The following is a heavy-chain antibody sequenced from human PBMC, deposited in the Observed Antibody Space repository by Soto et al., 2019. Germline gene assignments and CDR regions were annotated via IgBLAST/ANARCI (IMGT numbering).Heavy chain of an antibody. CDR2: INNDGSTA. V-gene: IGHV3-74*01. D-gene: IGHD5-18*01. Sequence: GGSLRLSCAASGFTFSTYWMHWVRQVPGKGLVWVARINNDGSTATYADSVDGRFTISRDNAKNTLYLQMYSLRVEDTALYYCARGRGNSFGFFDYWGQGTLVTVSS. CDR1: GFTFSTYW. CDR3: ARGRGNSFGFFDY. J-gene: IGHJ4*02.